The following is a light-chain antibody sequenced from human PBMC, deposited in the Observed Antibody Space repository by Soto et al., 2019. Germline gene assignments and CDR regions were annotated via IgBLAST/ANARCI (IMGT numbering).Light chain of an antibody. CDR2: GAS. CDR3: QQYGSSGT. V-gene: IGKV3-20*01. J-gene: IGKJ1*01. CDR1: QSVSSN. Sequence: EIVMTQSPVTLSVSPGERATLSCRASQSVSSNVAWYQQKPGQDPRLLIYGASNRATGIPDRFSGSGSGTDFTLTISRLEPEDFAVYYCQQYGSSGTVGQGTKVDIK.